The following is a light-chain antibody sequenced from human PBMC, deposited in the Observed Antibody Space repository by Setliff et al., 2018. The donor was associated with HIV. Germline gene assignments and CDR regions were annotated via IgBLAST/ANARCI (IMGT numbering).Light chain of an antibody. CDR1: QSVSSSF. CDR2: GAS. J-gene: IGKJ4*01. CDR3: QQYGGSPLT. V-gene: IGKV3-20*01. Sequence: EIVLTQSPGTLSLSPGERATLSCRASQSVSSSFLAWYQQKPGQAPRLLIYGASSRATGIPDRFSGRGSGTDFTLTISRLEPEDLAVYYCQQYGGSPLTVGGGTKVDIK.